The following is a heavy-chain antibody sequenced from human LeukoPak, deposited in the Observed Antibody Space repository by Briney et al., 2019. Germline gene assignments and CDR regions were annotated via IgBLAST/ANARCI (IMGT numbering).Heavy chain of an antibody. CDR1: GHTFTNYD. V-gene: IGHV1-8*03. J-gene: IGHJ4*02. D-gene: IGHD3-9*01. CDR3: ARGYNILTGYCLGY. CDR2: MNPNNDNI. Sequence: ASVKVSCKASGHTFTNYDISWVRQATGQGLEWMGWMNPNNDNIAYAQRFQGRITITKDTSISTVYMELSSLRSEDTAVYYCARGYNILTGYCLGYWGQGTLVTVSS.